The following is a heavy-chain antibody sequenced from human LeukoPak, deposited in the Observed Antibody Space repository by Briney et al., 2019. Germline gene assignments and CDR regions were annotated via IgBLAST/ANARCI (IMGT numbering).Heavy chain of an antibody. Sequence: ASVKVSCKVSGYTLTELSMHWVRQAPGKGLEWMGGFDPEDGETIYAQKFQGRVIMTEDTSTDTAYMELSSLRSEDTAVYYCATRSGSYSSRAFDIWGQGTMVTVSS. CDR3: ATRSGSYSSRAFDI. J-gene: IGHJ3*02. V-gene: IGHV1-24*01. CDR1: GYTLTELS. D-gene: IGHD3-10*01. CDR2: FDPEDGET.